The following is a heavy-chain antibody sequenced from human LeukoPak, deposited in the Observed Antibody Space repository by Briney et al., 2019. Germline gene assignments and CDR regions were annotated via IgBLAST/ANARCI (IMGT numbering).Heavy chain of an antibody. CDR2: INCSGGST. J-gene: IGHJ3*02. CDR3: ATQRVGATRDAFDI. Sequence: ASVKVSCKASGYTFINYYINWVRQAPGRGLEWMGIINCSGGSTSSAQKFQGRVTMTRDMSTSTVYMELSSLRSEDTAVYYCATQRVGATRDAFDIWGQGTMVTVSS. D-gene: IGHD1-26*01. V-gene: IGHV1-46*01. CDR1: GYTFINYY.